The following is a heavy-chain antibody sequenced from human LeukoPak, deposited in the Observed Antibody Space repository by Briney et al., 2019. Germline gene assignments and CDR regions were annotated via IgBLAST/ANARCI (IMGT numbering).Heavy chain of an antibody. CDR2: ISGSGGST. J-gene: IGHJ4*02. Sequence: GGSLRLSCAASGFTFSSYAMSWVRQAPGKGLEWVSAISGSGGSTNYADFVKGRFTISRDDSENTLYLQMNSLRAEDTAVYYCAKDTVFGVVIPFDYWGQGTLVTVSS. CDR1: GFTFSSYA. V-gene: IGHV3-23*01. D-gene: IGHD3-3*01. CDR3: AKDTVFGVVIPFDY.